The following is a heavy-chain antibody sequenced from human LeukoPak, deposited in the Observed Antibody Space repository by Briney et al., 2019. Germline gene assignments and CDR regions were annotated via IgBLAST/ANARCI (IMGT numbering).Heavy chain of an antibody. CDR2: ISHNGVTI. V-gene: IGHV3-64D*06. Sequence: PGGSLRLSCAASGFTFSTYAMYWVRQAPGKGLEYLSVISHNGVTIDYAESVKGRFTISRDNSKNTLYLQMSNLRTEDTAVYYCVATTMRNWGQGTLVTVSS. CDR3: VATTMRN. CDR1: GFTFSTYA. D-gene: IGHD4-17*01. J-gene: IGHJ4*02.